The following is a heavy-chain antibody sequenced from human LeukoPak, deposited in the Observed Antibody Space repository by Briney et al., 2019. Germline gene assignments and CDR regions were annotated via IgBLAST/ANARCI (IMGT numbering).Heavy chain of an antibody. CDR1: GFTFSSYS. Sequence: GGSLRLSCAASGFTFSSYSKNWVRQAPGKGLEWVSSISSSSSYIYYADSVKGRFIISRDNAKNSLYLQMNSLRAEDTAVYYCARLSGIAAALDYWGQGTLVTVSS. J-gene: IGHJ4*02. V-gene: IGHV3-21*01. D-gene: IGHD6-13*01. CDR2: ISSSSSYI. CDR3: ARLSGIAAALDY.